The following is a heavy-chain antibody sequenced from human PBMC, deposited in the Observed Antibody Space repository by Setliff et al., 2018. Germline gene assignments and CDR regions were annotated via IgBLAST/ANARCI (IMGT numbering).Heavy chain of an antibody. CDR1: GFTSTSYD. CDR3: ARGRRGNYDFWSGYSNWFDP. Sequence: ASVKVSCKASGFTSTSYDINWVRQATGQGLEWMGWMNPNSGNTGYAQKFQGRVTITRSTSISTAYMELSSLRSEDTAVYYCARGRRGNYDFWSGYSNWFDPWGQGTLVTVSS. J-gene: IGHJ5*02. V-gene: IGHV1-8*03. CDR2: MNPNSGNT. D-gene: IGHD3-3*01.